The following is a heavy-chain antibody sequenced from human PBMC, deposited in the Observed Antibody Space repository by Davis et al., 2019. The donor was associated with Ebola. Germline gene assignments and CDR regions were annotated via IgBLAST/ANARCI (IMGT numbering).Heavy chain of an antibody. CDR2: IYPGDSDT. CDR1: GYSFITYW. V-gene: IGHV5-51*01. D-gene: IGHD2-8*02. Sequence: GGSLRLSCETSGYSFITYWIGWVRQMPGKGLEWMGIIYPGDSDTRHSPTFEGQVNISADKSIKTAFLQWSSLKASDTAMYYCASLRRTITGMDDAFDIWGQGTMVTVSS. J-gene: IGHJ3*02. CDR3: ASLRRTITGMDDAFDI.